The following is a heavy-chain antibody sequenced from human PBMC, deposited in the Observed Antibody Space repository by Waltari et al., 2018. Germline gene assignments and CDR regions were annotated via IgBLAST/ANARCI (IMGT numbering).Heavy chain of an antibody. CDR2: IYSGGST. J-gene: IGHJ4*02. CDR3: ARGLDSGSYYRDY. CDR1: GFTVSSNY. Sequence: EVQLVETGGGLIQPGGSLRLSCAASGFTVSSNYMSWVRQAPGKGLEWVSVIYSGGSTYYADSVRGRFTISRDNSKNTLYLQMNSLRAEDTAVYYCARGLDSGSYYRDYWGQGTLVTVSS. D-gene: IGHD1-26*01. V-gene: IGHV3-53*02.